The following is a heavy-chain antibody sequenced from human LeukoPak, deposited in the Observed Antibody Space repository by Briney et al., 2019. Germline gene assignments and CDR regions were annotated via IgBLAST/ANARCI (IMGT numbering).Heavy chain of an antibody. D-gene: IGHD3-22*01. Sequence: GGSLRLSCAASGFTFSNCAMSWVRQAPGKGLEWVSAISGSIGGTYYADSVKGRFTISRDNSKNTLYLQMNSLRAEDTAVYYCAKDWGYYYDSSGYYHFDSWGQGTLVTVSS. CDR3: AKDWGYYYDSSGYYHFDS. J-gene: IGHJ4*02. CDR2: ISGSIGGT. CDR1: GFTFSNCA. V-gene: IGHV3-23*01.